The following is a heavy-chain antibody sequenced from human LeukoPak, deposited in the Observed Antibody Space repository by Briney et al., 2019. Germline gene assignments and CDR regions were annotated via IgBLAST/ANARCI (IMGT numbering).Heavy chain of an antibody. CDR3: AKDIFHCAGSSCHHFNNNYYYGMDV. Sequence: GRSLRLSCAASGFIFSNYGMHWVRQAPGKGLEWVATISFDGSNQHYADSVKGRFTISRDESKKTLYLQMNSLRADDTAVYYCAKDIFHCAGSSCHHFNNNYYYGMDVWGQGTTVTVSS. CDR2: ISFDGSNQ. CDR1: GFIFSNYG. D-gene: IGHD2-15*01. J-gene: IGHJ6*02. V-gene: IGHV3-30*18.